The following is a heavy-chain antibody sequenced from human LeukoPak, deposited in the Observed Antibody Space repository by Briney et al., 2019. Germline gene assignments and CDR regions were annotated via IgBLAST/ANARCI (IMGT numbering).Heavy chain of an antibody. V-gene: IGHV4-34*01. CDR1: GGSFSGYY. CDR2: INHSGST. J-gene: IGHJ5*02. CDR3: ARGSLKLRYFDWPRVSWFDP. Sequence: SETLSLTCAVYGGSFSGYYWSWMRQPPGKGLEWIGEINHSGSTNYNPSLKSRATISVDTSKNQFSLKLSSVTAADTAVYYCARGSLKLRYFDWPRVSWFDPWGQGTLVTVSS. D-gene: IGHD3-9*01.